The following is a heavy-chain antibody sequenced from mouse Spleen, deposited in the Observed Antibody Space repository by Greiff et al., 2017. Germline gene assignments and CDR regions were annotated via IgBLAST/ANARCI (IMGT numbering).Heavy chain of an antibody. V-gene: IGHV5-15*01. CDR3: ARLGYYGSSSWFAY. CDR1: GFTFSDYG. D-gene: IGHD1-1*01. Sequence: EVMLVESGGGLVKPGGSLKLSCAASGFTFSDYGMAWVRQAPGKGPEWVAFISNLAYSIYYADTVTGRFTISRENAKNTLYLEMSSLRSEDTAMYYCARLGYYGSSSWFAYWGQGTLVTVSA. CDR2: ISNLAYSI. J-gene: IGHJ3*01.